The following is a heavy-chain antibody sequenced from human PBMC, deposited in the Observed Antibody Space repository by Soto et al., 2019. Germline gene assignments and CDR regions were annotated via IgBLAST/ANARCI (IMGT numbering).Heavy chain of an antibody. V-gene: IGHV3-48*02. J-gene: IGHJ4*02. CDR3: ARGWPLIWYFDY. Sequence: GGSLRLSCAASGFTFSSYSMAWVRQAPGKGLEWVSYISSGTTTIYYADSVKGRFTISRDNVRNSLYLQMNSLRDEDTAVYYCARGWPLIWYFDYWGQGTLVTVSS. CDR1: GFTFSSYS. D-gene: IGHD2-15*01. CDR2: ISSGTTTI.